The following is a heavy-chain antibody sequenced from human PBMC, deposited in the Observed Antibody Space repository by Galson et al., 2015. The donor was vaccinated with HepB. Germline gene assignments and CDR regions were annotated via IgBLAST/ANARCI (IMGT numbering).Heavy chain of an antibody. CDR2: IWYDGSNK. J-gene: IGHJ4*02. CDR3: ARASRPYSGYDPFDY. D-gene: IGHD5-12*01. Sequence: SLRLSCAASGFTFSSYGMHWVRQAPGKGLEWVAVIWYDGSNKYYADSVKGRFTISRDNSKNTLYLQMNSLRAEDTAVYYCARASRPYSGYDPFDYWGQGTLVTVSS. CDR1: GFTFSSYG. V-gene: IGHV3-33*01.